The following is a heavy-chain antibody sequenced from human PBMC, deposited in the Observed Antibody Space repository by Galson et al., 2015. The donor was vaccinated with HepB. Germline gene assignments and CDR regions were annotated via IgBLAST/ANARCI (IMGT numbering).Heavy chain of an antibody. J-gene: IGHJ4*02. CDR1: GFTFSSYG. Sequence: SLRLSCAASGFTFSSYGMHWVRQAPGKGLEWVAVIWYDGSNKYYADSVKGRFTISRDNSKNTLYLQMNSLRAEDTAVYYCARAGIGAAWLFDYWGQGTLVTVSS. CDR3: ARAGIGAAWLFDY. D-gene: IGHD6-13*01. CDR2: IWYDGSNK. V-gene: IGHV3-33*08.